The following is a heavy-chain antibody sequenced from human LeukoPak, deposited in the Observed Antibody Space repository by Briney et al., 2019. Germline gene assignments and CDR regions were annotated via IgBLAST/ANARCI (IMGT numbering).Heavy chain of an antibody. J-gene: IGHJ4*02. CDR1: GFTFSSYW. CDR3: GKYLQTSVGANDY. Sequence: PGGSLRLSCAASGFTFSSYWMHWVRQAPGKGLEWVSVISGSGGATFYGDSVQGRFTISRDNSRDTLYLQMNSLTAEDTAVYYCGKYLQTSVGANDYWGQGTLVTVSS. CDR2: ISGSGGAT. V-gene: IGHV3-23*01. D-gene: IGHD1-26*01.